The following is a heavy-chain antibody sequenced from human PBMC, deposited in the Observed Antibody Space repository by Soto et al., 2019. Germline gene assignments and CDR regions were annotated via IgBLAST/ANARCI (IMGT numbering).Heavy chain of an antibody. CDR1: GYTITGYG. J-gene: IGHJ6*03. CDR3: AREMEGGGAEYYYMDV. V-gene: IGHV1-18*01. Sequence: ASVKVSCQASGYTITGYGISWVRQAPGQGLEWMGWISAYNGNTNYAQKLQGRVTMTTDTSTSTAYMELRSLRSDDTAVYYCAREMEGGGAEYYYMDVWGKGTTVTVSS. D-gene: IGHD1-1*01. CDR2: ISAYNGNT.